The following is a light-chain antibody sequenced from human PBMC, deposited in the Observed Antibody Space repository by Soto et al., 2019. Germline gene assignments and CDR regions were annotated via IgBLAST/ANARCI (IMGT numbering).Light chain of an antibody. CDR3: QQYDIVPYT. Sequence: DIQMTQSPSSLSASVGDRVTITCRASQGVSAYLLWYQHKPGNAPKLMIYDASNLDTGVPSRFSGSGSGTDLTFTISSLQPEDIATYYCQQYDIVPYTFGQGTKLEI. J-gene: IGKJ2*01. CDR2: DAS. V-gene: IGKV1-33*01. CDR1: QGVSAY.